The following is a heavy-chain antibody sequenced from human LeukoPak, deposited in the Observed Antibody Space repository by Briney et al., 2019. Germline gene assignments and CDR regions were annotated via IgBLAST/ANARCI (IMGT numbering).Heavy chain of an antibody. CDR2: INTSGST. V-gene: IGHV4-4*07. Sequence: PSETLSLTCTVSGGSISNYYWSWIRQPAGKGLEWIGRINTSGSTHYNSSLKSRVTMSVDSSKNQFSLKLRSVTAADTAVYYCARCLTKTYYYDYMDVWGKGTTVTVSS. CDR3: ARCLTKTYYYDYMDV. J-gene: IGHJ6*03. CDR1: GGSISNYY. D-gene: IGHD3-9*01.